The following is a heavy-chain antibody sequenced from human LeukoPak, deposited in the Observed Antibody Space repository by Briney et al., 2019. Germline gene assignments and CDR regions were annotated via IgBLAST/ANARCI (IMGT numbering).Heavy chain of an antibody. V-gene: IGHV3-48*01. CDR2: ISSSSSTI. Sequence: GGSLRLSCAASGFTFSSFGLNWVRQAPGKGLEWVSYISSSSSTIYYAYSVKGRFTISRDNAKNSLYLQMNSLRAEDTAVYYCARGGNYYYYGMDVWGQGTTVTVSS. D-gene: IGHD6-13*01. CDR1: GFTFSSFG. J-gene: IGHJ6*02. CDR3: ARGGNYYYYGMDV.